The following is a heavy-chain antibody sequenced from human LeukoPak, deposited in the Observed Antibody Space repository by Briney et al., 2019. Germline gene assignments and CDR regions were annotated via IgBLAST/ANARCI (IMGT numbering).Heavy chain of an antibody. CDR2: IYHGGST. CDR3: ARQSYILTGYYMRPGEVYYYGMDV. D-gene: IGHD3-9*01. Sequence: SETLFLTCTVSGYSISSGYYWGWIRQPPGKGLEWIGSIYHGGSTYYNPSLESRVTISVDTSKNQFSLKLSSVTAVDTAVYYCARQSYILTGYYMRPGEVYYYGMDVWGQGTTVTVSS. J-gene: IGHJ6*02. V-gene: IGHV4-38-2*02. CDR1: GYSISSGYY.